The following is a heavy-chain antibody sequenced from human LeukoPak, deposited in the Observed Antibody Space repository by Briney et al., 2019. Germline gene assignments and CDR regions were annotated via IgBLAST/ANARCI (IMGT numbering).Heavy chain of an antibody. J-gene: IGHJ4*02. V-gene: IGHV3-48*01. CDR2: ISSSSDTI. CDR1: GFTFSSYS. CDR3: ARDFMRDFDY. Sequence: PGGSLRLSCAASGFTFSSYSMNWVRQAPGKGLEWVSYISSSSDTIYYADSVKGRFTISRDNAKNSLYLQVNSLRAEDTAVYYCARDFMRDFDYWGQGTLVTVSS.